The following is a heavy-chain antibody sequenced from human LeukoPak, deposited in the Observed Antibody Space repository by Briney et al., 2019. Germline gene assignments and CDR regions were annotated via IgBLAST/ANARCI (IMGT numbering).Heavy chain of an antibody. J-gene: IGHJ4*02. CDR2: INPNSGGT. CDR3: ARDKYYDFWSGYYTGEYYFDY. Sequence: GASVGVSCKASGYTFTGYYMHWVRQAPGQGLEWMGWINPNSGGTNYAQKFQGRVTMTRDTSISTAYMELSRLRSDDTAVYYCARDKYYDFWSGYYTGEYYFDYWGQGTLVTVSS. CDR1: GYTFTGYY. D-gene: IGHD3-3*01. V-gene: IGHV1-2*02.